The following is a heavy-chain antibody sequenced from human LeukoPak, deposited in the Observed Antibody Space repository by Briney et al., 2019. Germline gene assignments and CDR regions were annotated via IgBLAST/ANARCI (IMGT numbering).Heavy chain of an antibody. CDR3: AGFIVVVVAATS. CDR1: GYSISSGYY. Sequence: SETLSLTCAVSGYSISSGYYWGWIRQPPGKGLEWIGSIYYSGSTYYNPSLKSRVTISVDTSKNQFSLKLSSVIAADTAVYYCAGFIVVVVAATSWGQGTLVTVSS. V-gene: IGHV4-38-2*01. CDR2: IYYSGST. D-gene: IGHD2-15*01. J-gene: IGHJ4*02.